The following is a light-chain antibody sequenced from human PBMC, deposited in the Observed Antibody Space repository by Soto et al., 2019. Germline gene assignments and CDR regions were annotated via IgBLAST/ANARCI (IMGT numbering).Light chain of an antibody. CDR3: KQYDNSIFT. Sequence: EIVLTQSPGTLSLSPGERATLSCTASQSVTSNYLAWYQHRPGQAPRLLIYGASTRATGIPDRFSGAESGTDFTLTISRLEPEDFAVYYCKQYDNSIFTFGPGTKVDIK. CDR2: GAS. CDR1: QSVTSNY. V-gene: IGKV3-20*01. J-gene: IGKJ3*01.